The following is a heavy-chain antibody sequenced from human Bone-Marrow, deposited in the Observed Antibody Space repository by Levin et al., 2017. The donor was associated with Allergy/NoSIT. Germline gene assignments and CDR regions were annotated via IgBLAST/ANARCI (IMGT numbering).Heavy chain of an antibody. J-gene: IGHJ4*02. Sequence: ASVKVSCKASGYTFTGYYMHWIRQAPGEGLEWMGWINPNSGATNYEQKFQGRVTMTRDTSISTAFMELSRLTSDDTALYYCARDCSGDCYYYFDYWGQGTLVTVSS. D-gene: IGHD2-21*02. CDR1: GYTFTGYY. CDR2: INPNSGAT. CDR3: ARDCSGDCYYYFDY. V-gene: IGHV1-2*02.